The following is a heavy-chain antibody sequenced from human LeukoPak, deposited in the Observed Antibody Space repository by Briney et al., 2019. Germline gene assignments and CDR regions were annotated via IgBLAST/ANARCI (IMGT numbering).Heavy chain of an antibody. CDR1: GFTFSSYA. CDR2: ISGSGGST. CDR3: ARPDSGYDWGVY. D-gene: IGHD5-12*01. Sequence: PGGSLRLSCAASGFTFSSYAMSWVRQAPGKGLEWDSAISGSGGSTYYADSVKGRFTISRDNSKNTLYLQMNSLRAEDTAVYYCARPDSGYDWGVYWGQGTLVTVSS. V-gene: IGHV3-23*01. J-gene: IGHJ4*02.